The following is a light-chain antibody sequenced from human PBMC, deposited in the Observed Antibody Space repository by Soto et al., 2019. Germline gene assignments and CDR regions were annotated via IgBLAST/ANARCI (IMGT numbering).Light chain of an antibody. J-gene: IGKJ1*01. CDR2: DAS. CDR3: QQYNIWPPWT. Sequence: ILMAQSPATLSVSPGERATLACRASQSVSNNLAWYQQKPGQAPRLLIYDASTRATGIPARFSGSGSGTEFTLTITGLQSEDFAVYYCQQYNIWPPWTFGQGTKVEIK. CDR1: QSVSNN. V-gene: IGKV3-15*01.